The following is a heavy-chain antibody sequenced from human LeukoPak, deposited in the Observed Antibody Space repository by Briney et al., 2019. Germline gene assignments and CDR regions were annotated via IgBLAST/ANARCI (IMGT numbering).Heavy chain of an antibody. V-gene: IGHV3-30*18. CDR2: VSYDGSNE. J-gene: IGHJ4*02. Sequence: SGGSLRLSCAASGFTFSSYAMSWVRQAPGKGLEWVAIVSYDGSNEYYADSVKGRFTISRDNSKSTMYLEMNSLRAEDTAVYYCAKDHYYDSSGPDYWGQGTLVTVSS. CDR1: GFTFSSYA. CDR3: AKDHYYDSSGPDY. D-gene: IGHD3-22*01.